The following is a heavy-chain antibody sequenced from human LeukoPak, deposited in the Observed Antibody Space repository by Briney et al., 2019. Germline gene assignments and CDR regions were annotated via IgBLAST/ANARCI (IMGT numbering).Heavy chain of an antibody. CDR1: GDSISSSSYY. CDR2: IYSSGST. D-gene: IGHD6-6*01. CDR3: AKEKLVPFDY. V-gene: IGHV4-39*07. Sequence: PSETLSLTCTVSGDSISSSSYYWGWIRQPPGKGLEWIGGIYSSGSTDYNPSLKSRVTILVDTSKNQFSLRLRSVTAADTAVYFCAKEKLVPFDYWGQGMLVIVSS. J-gene: IGHJ4*02.